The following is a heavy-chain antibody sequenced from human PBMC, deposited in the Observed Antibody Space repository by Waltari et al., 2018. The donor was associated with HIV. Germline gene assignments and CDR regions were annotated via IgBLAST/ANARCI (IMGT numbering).Heavy chain of an antibody. J-gene: IGHJ2*01. Sequence: QVQLQESGPGLVKPSETLSLVCSVSVGSIKNPAYYLAWIRPPPGKGLEWIGTIYSAGNTYYKTSYTSSLQSRSTISADTSKNHFALRLASVTAADTAVYFCSRLILGTTSRYFAAWGRGTLVTVSS. V-gene: IGHV4-39*02. D-gene: IGHD1-26*01. CDR2: IYSAGNT. CDR3: SRLILGTTSRYFAA. CDR1: VGSIKNPAYY.